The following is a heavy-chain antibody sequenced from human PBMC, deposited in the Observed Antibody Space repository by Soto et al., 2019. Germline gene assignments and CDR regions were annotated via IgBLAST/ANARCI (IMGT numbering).Heavy chain of an antibody. V-gene: IGHV4-34*01. CDR1: GASVNGYD. D-gene: IGHD3-3*01. CDR2: INHTGGT. Sequence: SETLSLTGAVCGASVNGYDCNWIRQPPWKGLEWIGEINHTGGTHYNPSLKSRVTMSVDTSNNQFSLRLSSVTASDTAIYYCATRITVFGLLIPPFDPCGQGTQVAFSS. CDR3: ATRITVFGLLIPPFDP. J-gene: IGHJ5*02.